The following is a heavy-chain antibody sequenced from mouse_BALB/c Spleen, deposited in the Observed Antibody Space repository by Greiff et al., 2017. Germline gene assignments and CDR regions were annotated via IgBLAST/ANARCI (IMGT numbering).Heavy chain of an antibody. CDR3: ARGDDGYLFAY. CDR2: IYPGNVNT. CDR1: GYTFTSYY. J-gene: IGHJ3*01. D-gene: IGHD2-3*01. V-gene: IGHV1S56*01. Sequence: QVQLQQSGPELVKPGASVRISCKASGYTFTSYYIHWVKQRPGQGLEWIGWIYPGNVNTKYNEKFKGKATLTADKSSSTAYMQLSSLTSEDSAVYFCARGDDGYLFAYWGQGTLVTVSA.